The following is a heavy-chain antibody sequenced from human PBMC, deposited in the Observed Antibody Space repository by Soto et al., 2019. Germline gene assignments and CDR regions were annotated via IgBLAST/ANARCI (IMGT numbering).Heavy chain of an antibody. D-gene: IGHD3-3*01. Sequence: SETLSLTCTVSGGSISSSSYYWGWIRQPPGKGLEWIGSIYYSGSTYYNPSLKSRVTISVDTSKNQFSLKLSSVTAADTAVYYCARQINSGDWIFGARAPYYYMDVWGKGTTVTVSS. J-gene: IGHJ6*03. V-gene: IGHV4-39*01. CDR3: ARQINSGDWIFGARAPYYYMDV. CDR1: GGSISSSSYY. CDR2: IYYSGST.